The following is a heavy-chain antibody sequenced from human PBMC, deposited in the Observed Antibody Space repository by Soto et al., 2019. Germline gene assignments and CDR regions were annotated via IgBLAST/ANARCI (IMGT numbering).Heavy chain of an antibody. V-gene: IGHV3-30*18. CDR2: ISYDGSNK. CDR3: AKQTTVTTSGY. D-gene: IGHD4-17*01. J-gene: IGHJ4*02. CDR1: GFTFSSYG. Sequence: QVQLVESGGGVVQPGRSLRLSCAASGFTFSSYGMHWVRQAPGKGLEWVAVISYDGSNKYYADSVKGRFTISRDNSKNTLYRQMNSLRAEDTAVYYCAKQTTVTTSGYWGQGTLVTVSS.